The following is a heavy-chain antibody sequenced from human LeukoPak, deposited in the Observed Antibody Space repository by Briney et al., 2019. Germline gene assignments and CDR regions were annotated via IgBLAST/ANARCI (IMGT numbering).Heavy chain of an antibody. J-gene: IGHJ3*02. Sequence: PGGSLRLSCAASGFTFIKAWMTWVRQVPGKGLEWVGRIKSKSDGGTTDYAAPVKGRFTISRDDSENTLYLQINSLKIEDTAVYYCTTFFGSGSYDNVGAFDIWGQGTMVTVSS. D-gene: IGHD3-10*01. CDR1: GFTFIKAW. CDR3: TTFFGSGSYDNVGAFDI. V-gene: IGHV3-15*01. CDR2: IKSKSDGGTT.